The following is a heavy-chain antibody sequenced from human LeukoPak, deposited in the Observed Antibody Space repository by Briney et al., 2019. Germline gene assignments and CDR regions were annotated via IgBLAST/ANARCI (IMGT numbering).Heavy chain of an antibody. V-gene: IGHV4-34*01. D-gene: IGHD3-9*01. CDR2: INHSGST. CDR1: DGSFSGYY. Sequence: SETLSLTCAVYDGSFSGYYWSWIRQPPGMGLEWIGEINHSGSTNYNPSLTSRVTISLDTPKSQFPLKVRYVTAADTAVYYCARRGPIRYFDWLVDYWGQGTLVTVSS. CDR3: ARRGPIRYFDWLVDY. J-gene: IGHJ4*02.